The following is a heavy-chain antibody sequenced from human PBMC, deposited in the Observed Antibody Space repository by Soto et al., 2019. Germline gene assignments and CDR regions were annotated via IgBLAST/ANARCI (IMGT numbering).Heavy chain of an antibody. Sequence: QVQLVQSGAEVKKPGSSVKVSCKASGGTFSSYTISWVRQAPGQGLEWMGRIIPILGIANYAQKFQGRVTITADKSTSTAYMELSSLRSEDTAVYYCARGENCSSTSCYHHYYYYMDVWSKGTTVTVSS. V-gene: IGHV1-69*02. CDR2: IIPILGIA. D-gene: IGHD2-2*01. CDR1: GGTFSSYT. CDR3: ARGENCSSTSCYHHYYYYMDV. J-gene: IGHJ6*03.